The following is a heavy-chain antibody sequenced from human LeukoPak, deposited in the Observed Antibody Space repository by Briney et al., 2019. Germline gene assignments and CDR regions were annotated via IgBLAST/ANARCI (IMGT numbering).Heavy chain of an antibody. CDR1: GYTFTSYY. CDR2: INPSGGST. D-gene: IGHD2/OR15-2a*01. CDR3: ARELSAYYYGMDV. V-gene: IGHV1-46*01. Sequence: ASVKVSCKASGYTFTSYYMHWVRQAPGQGLEWMGIINPSGGSTSYAQKFQGRVTMTRNTSISTAYMELSSLRSEDTAVYYCARELSAYYYGMDVWGQGTTVTVSS. J-gene: IGHJ6*02.